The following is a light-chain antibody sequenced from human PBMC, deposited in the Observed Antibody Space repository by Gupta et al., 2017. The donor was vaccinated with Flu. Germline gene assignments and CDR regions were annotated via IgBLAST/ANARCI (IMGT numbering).Light chain of an antibody. Sequence: DIVLTQSPGTLSLSPGQRATLSCKTSQSVSSSYLAWYQQRPGQAPRLLIYSASSRATGIPDRFSGSGSGTDFTLIISRLEPEDFAVYYCQQYENSPWAFGQGTKVEIK. CDR3: QQYENSPWA. CDR1: QSVSSSY. V-gene: IGKV3-20*01. CDR2: SAS. J-gene: IGKJ1*01.